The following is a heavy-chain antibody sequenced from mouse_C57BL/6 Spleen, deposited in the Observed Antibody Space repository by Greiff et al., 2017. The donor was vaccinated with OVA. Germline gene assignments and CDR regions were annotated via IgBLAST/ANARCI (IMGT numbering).Heavy chain of an antibody. CDR3: ARGPLDSSGYLYYFDY. CDR2: INPSNGGT. J-gene: IGHJ2*01. Sequence: QVQLQQPGTELVKPGASVKLSCKASGYTFTSYWMHWVKQRPGQGLEWIGNINPSNGGTNYNEKFKSKATLTVDKSSSTAYMQLSSLTSEDSAVYYCARGPLDSSGYLYYFDYWGQGTTLTVSS. V-gene: IGHV1-53*01. D-gene: IGHD3-2*02. CDR1: GYTFTSYW.